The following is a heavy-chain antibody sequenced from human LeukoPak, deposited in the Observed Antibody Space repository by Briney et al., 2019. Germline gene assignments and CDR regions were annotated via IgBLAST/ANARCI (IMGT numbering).Heavy chain of an antibody. CDR1: GFTFSNSA. Sequence: GGSLRLSCAASGFTFSNSAMYWVRQAPGKGLEFVSVISTNGDRTYYADSVKGRFTISRDNSKNTLYLQMGSLRADDMAVYYCARGVAISSSGWYDTFDYWGQGALVAISS. J-gene: IGHJ4*02. CDR3: ARGVAISSSGWYDTFDY. V-gene: IGHV3-64*02. CDR2: ISTNGDRT. D-gene: IGHD6-19*01.